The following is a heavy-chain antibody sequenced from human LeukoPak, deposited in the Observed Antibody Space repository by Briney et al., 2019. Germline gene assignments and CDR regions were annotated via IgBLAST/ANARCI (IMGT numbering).Heavy chain of an antibody. CDR1: GFTFSMSA. Sequence: GRSLRLSCATSGFTFSMSAMHWVRLAPGKGLDWVAVISFDGGNKFYADSVKSRFSISRDNSKNTLYLQMNSLGLDDTAVYFCARGRAGIAAAGFDYWGQGTLVTVSS. J-gene: IGHJ4*02. CDR3: ARGRAGIAAAGFDY. CDR2: ISFDGGNK. V-gene: IGHV3-30-3*01. D-gene: IGHD6-13*01.